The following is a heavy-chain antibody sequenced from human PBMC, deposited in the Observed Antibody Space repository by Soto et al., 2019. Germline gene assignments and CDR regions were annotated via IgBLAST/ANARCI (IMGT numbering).Heavy chain of an antibody. J-gene: IGHJ4*02. CDR2: IYYSGST. Sequence: QVQLQESGPGLVKPSETLSLTCTVSGGSISSYYWSWIRQPPGKGLEWIGYIYYSGSTNYNPSLMSRVTISVDTSKRQCSLKVSSVTAADTAVYYCARRWGTSFDFWGQGTLVTVSS. D-gene: IGHD7-27*01. CDR3: ARRWGTSFDF. V-gene: IGHV4-59*01. CDR1: GGSISSYY.